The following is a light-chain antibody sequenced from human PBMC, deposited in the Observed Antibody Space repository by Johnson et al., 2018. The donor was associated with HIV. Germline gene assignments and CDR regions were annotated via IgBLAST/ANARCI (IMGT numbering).Light chain of an antibody. CDR3: GTWDSSLSAYV. Sequence: VLTQPPSVSAAPGQKVTISCSGRSSNIGNNYVSWYQQLPGTAPKLLIYDNNKRPSGIPDRFSGSKSGTSATLGITGLQTGDEADYYCGTWDSSLSAYVFGTGTKVTVL. V-gene: IGLV1-51*01. CDR2: DNN. CDR1: SSNIGNNY. J-gene: IGLJ1*01.